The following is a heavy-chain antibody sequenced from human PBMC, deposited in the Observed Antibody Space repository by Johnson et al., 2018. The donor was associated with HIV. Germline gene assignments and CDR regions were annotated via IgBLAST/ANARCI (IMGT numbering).Heavy chain of an antibody. CDR1: GFTFSTSG. D-gene: IGHD6-13*01. CDR2: ISYDGSNK. V-gene: IGHV3-30*03. Sequence: RLVESGGGVVQPGRSLRLSCAASGFTFSTSGMHWVRQAPGKGMEWVAVISYDGSNKYYADSVKGRFTISRDNAKNSLYLQMDSLRAGDSAVYYCARDGVYSSPHDAFDIWGQGTMVTVSP. CDR3: ARDGVYSSPHDAFDI. J-gene: IGHJ3*02.